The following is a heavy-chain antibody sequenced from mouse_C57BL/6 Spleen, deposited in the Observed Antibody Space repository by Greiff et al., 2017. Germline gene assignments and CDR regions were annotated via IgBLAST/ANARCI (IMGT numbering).Heavy chain of an antibody. CDR2: IYPRSGNT. CDR1: GYTFTSYG. V-gene: IGHV1-81*01. D-gene: IGHD1-1*01. CDR3: ARGDTTVPRYFDV. Sequence: QVQLQQSGAELARPGASVKLSCKASGYTFTSYGISWVKQRTGQGLEWIGEIYPRSGNTYYNEKFKGKATLTADKSSSTAYMELRSLTSEDSAVYFCARGDTTVPRYFDVWGTGTTVTVSS. J-gene: IGHJ1*03.